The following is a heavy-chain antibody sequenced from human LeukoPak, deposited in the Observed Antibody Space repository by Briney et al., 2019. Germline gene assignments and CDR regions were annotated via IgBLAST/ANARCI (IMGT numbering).Heavy chain of an antibody. CDR3: ARATVTPLSDY. V-gene: IGHV3-21*01. D-gene: IGHD4-17*01. Sequence: GGSLRLSCAASGFTFTNDFMTWVRQAPGKGLEWVSSISSGSSHIYYADSVKGRFTISRDIAKNSLYLQMNSLRAEDTAVYYCARATVTPLSDYWGQGTLVTVSS. CDR1: GFTFTNDF. CDR2: ISSGSSHI. J-gene: IGHJ4*02.